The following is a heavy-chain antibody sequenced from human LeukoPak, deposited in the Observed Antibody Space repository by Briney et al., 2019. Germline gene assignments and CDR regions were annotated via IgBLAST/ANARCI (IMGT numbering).Heavy chain of an antibody. J-gene: IGHJ4*02. D-gene: IGHD2-15*01. V-gene: IGHV3-7*03. Sequence: PGGSLRLSCAASGFTFSSYWMSWVRQAPGKGLEWVANIKQDGSEKYYVDSVKGRFTISRDNAKNSLYLQMNSLRAEDKAVYYCAREYCSGGSCYYAFFDYWGQGTLVTVSS. CDR2: IKQDGSEK. CDR1: GFTFSSYW. CDR3: AREYCSGGSCYYAFFDY.